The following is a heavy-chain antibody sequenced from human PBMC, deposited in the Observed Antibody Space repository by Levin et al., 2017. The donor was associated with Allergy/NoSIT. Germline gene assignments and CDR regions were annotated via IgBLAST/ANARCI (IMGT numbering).Heavy chain of an antibody. CDR1: GFTFSSYE. D-gene: IGHD3-3*01. CDR2: ISSTGSTI. Sequence: GGSLRLSCAASGFTFSSYEMNWVRRAPGKGLEWVSYISSTGSTIYSADSVKGRFTISRDNAKNSLNLHMNSLRAEDTAVYYCARQLGNFWSGYNYFDYWGQGTLVTVSS. J-gene: IGHJ4*02. V-gene: IGHV3-48*03. CDR3: ARQLGNFWSGYNYFDY.